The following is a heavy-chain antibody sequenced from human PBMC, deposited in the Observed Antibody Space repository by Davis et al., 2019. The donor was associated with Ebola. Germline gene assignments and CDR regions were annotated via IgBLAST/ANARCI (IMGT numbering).Heavy chain of an antibody. J-gene: IGHJ6*02. CDR3: ARDQGLYCSSTSSYMLYYYGMDV. CDR2: TYYRSKWYN. D-gene: IGHD2-2*01. Sequence: LRLSCAISGDSVSSNSAAWNWIRQSPSRGLEWLGRTYYRSKWYNDYAVSVKSRITINPDTSKNQFSLQLNSVTPEDTAVYYCARDQGLYCSSTSSYMLYYYGMDVWGQGTTVTVSS. CDR1: GDSVSSNSAA. V-gene: IGHV6-1*01.